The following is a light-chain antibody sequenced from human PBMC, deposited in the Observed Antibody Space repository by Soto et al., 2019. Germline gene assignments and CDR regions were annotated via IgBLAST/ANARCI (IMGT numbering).Light chain of an antibody. CDR2: GAS. CDR3: EQYGNSPWT. J-gene: IGKJ1*01. Sequence: EVVLTQSPGTLSLSPGEGATLSCRLSQSVPSAYIAWYQQKPGQAPRLLISGASNRATGIPDRFSGSGSGTDFTLTISRLEPEDYAVYYCEQYGNSPWTFGQGTKVEVK. V-gene: IGKV3-20*01. CDR1: QSVPSAY.